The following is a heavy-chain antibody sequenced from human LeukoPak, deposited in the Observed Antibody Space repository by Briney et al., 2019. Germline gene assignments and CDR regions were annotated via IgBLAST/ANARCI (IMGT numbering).Heavy chain of an antibody. CDR1: GGTFISLP. CDR3: ARGSIAVAGTGY. D-gene: IGHD6-19*01. J-gene: IGHJ4*02. CDR2: IIPILGIA. V-gene: IGHV1-69*04. Sequence: ASVKVSCKASGGTFISLPLSWVRQAPGQGLEWMGRIIPILGIANYAQKFQGRVTITADKSTSTAYMELSSLRSEDTAVYYCARGSIAVAGTGYWGQGTLVTVSS.